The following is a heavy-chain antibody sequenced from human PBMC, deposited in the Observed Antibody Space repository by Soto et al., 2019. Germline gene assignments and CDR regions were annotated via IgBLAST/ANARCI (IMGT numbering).Heavy chain of an antibody. V-gene: IGHV3-23*01. J-gene: IGHJ4*02. CDR1: GFTVRTNG. Sequence: EVQLLESGGGLVQAGGSLRLSCAATGFTVRTNGMSWVRQAPGKGLEWVASFSSGSSDTHYADSLKGRFAISRDNSKNTLYLQMNSLRVEDTALYYGAGHGGYSYLGQGTLVTVSS. CDR3: AGHGGYSY. D-gene: IGHD2-15*01. CDR2: FSSGSSDT.